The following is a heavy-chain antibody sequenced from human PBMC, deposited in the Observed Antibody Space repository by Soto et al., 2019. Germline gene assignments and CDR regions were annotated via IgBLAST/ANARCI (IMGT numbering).Heavy chain of an antibody. Sequence: WIRQPPGKGLEWIGSIYHSGSTYYNPSLKSRVTISVDTSMNQFSLKLSSVTAADTAVYYCARDMTLSIAAAGSFDYWGQGTLVTVSS. CDR2: IYHSGST. J-gene: IGHJ4*02. V-gene: IGHV4-38-2*02. D-gene: IGHD6-13*01. CDR3: ARDMTLSIAAAGSFDY.